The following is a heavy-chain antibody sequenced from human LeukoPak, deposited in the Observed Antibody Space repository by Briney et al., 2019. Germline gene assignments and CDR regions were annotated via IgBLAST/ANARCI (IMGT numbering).Heavy chain of an antibody. CDR1: GFTFSSYA. CDR2: ISGSGGGT. CDR3: ARSQGYFDY. V-gene: IGHV3-23*01. J-gene: IGHJ4*02. Sequence: SGGSLRLSCAASGFTFSSYAMSWVRQAPGKGLGWVSGISGSGGGTYYADSVKGRFTFSRDNSKNTLYLQMNSLRAEDTAVYYCARSQGYFDYWGQGTLVTVSS.